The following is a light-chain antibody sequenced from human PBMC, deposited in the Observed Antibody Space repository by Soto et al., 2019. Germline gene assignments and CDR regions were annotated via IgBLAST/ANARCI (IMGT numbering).Light chain of an antibody. CDR1: SGSIATNY. CDR2: EDK. J-gene: IGLJ3*02. V-gene: IGLV6-57*04. Sequence: NFMLTQPHSVSESPGKTVTFSCTRSSGSIATNYVQWHQQRPGSAPTTVIYEDKQRPSGVPDRFSGSIDNSSKSASLTISGLKTEDEADYSCQSSARCNHGVFGGGTKLTVL. CDR3: QSSARCNHGV.